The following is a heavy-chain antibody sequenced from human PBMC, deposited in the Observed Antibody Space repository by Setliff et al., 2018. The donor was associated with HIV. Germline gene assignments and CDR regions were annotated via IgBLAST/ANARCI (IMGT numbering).Heavy chain of an antibody. J-gene: IGHJ4*02. CDR2: ISSSASTT. CDR3: ATFIAASEIQIGYFDY. V-gene: IGHV3-11*01. CDR1: GFTFSDYY. D-gene: IGHD6-13*01. Sequence: GGSLRLSCAASGFTFSDYYMSWIRQAPGKGLEWVSYISSSASTTYYADSVKGRVTISRDNAKNSLYLQMNTLRGEDTAVYYCATFIAASEIQIGYFDYWGQGTLVTVSS.